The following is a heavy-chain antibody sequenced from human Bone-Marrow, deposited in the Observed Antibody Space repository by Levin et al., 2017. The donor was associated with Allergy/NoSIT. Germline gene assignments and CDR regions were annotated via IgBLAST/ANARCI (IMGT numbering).Heavy chain of an antibody. D-gene: IGHD2-2*01. CDR2: ISNDGNNK. Sequence: SGGSLRLSCAPSGFPFNIYGMNWVRQAPGKGLEWVATISNDGNNKYYADSVKGRFTISRDNSKNTLHLHMSSLRPEDTAIYYCAKDWLIVVVPAVEAGGDMDLWGQGTTVTV. CDR1: GFPFNIYG. V-gene: IGHV3-30*18. CDR3: AKDWLIVVVPAVEAGGDMDL. J-gene: IGHJ6*02.